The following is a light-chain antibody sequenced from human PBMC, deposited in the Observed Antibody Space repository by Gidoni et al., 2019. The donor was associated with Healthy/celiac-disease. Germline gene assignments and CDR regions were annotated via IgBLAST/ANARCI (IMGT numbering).Light chain of an antibody. CDR3: QQRSNWPPGLT. Sequence: EIVLTQSPATLSLSPGERATLSCSASQSVSSNLAWYQQKPGQAPRLLIYDASNRATGIPARFSCSGSGTDFTLTISSLEPEYFAVYYCQQRSNWPPGLTFXGXTKVEIK. J-gene: IGKJ4*01. CDR1: QSVSSN. V-gene: IGKV3-11*01. CDR2: DAS.